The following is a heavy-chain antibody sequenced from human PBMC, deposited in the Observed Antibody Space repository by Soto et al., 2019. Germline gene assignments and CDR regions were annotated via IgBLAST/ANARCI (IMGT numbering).Heavy chain of an antibody. CDR3: GTTGYSSGWYDY. J-gene: IGHJ4*02. D-gene: IGHD6-19*01. CDR1: GYTFTSYY. CDR2: INPSGGST. V-gene: IGHV1-46*03. Sequence: QVQLVQSGAEVKKPGASVKVSCKESGYTFTSYYMHWVRQAPGQGLEWMGIINPSGGSTSYAQKFQGRVTMTRDTSTSTVYMELSSLRSEDTAVYYCGTTGYSSGWYDYWGQGTLVTDSS.